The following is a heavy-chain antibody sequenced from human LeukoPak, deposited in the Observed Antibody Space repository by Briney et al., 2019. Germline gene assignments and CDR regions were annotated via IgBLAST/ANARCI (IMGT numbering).Heavy chain of an antibody. Sequence: SETLSLTCTVSGGSISSYYWSWIRQPAGKGLEWIGRIYTSGSTNYNPSLKSRVTMSVDTSKNQFSLKLSSVTAADTAVYYCARGDDILTGYPYLNWFDPWGQGTLVTVSS. J-gene: IGHJ5*02. CDR2: IYTSGST. CDR3: ARGDDILTGYPYLNWFDP. CDR1: GGSISSYY. V-gene: IGHV4-4*07. D-gene: IGHD3-9*01.